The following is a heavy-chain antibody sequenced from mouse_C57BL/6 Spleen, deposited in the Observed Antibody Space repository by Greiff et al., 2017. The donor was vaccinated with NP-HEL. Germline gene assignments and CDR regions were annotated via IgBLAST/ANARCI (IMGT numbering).Heavy chain of an antibody. CDR1: GYTFTEYT. Sequence: VQLQQSGAELVKPGASVKLSCKASGYTFTEYTIHWVKQRSGQGLEWIGWFYPGSGSIKYNEKFKDKATLTADKSSSTVYMELSRLTSEDSAVYFCARHEAPLYYGSSYGYFDYWGQGTTLTVSS. CDR2: FYPGSGSI. D-gene: IGHD1-1*01. V-gene: IGHV1-62-2*01. CDR3: ARHEAPLYYGSSYGYFDY. J-gene: IGHJ2*01.